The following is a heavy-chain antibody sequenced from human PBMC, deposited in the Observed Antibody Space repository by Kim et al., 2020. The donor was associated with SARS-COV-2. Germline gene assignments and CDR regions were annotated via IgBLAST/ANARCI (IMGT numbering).Heavy chain of an antibody. CDR1: GGSISSSNW. J-gene: IGHJ6*02. D-gene: IGHD4-17*01. CDR2: IYHSGST. CDR3: ASQMGLINDYGDYEDGHGDPYYYYGMDV. Sequence: SETLSLTCAVSGGSISSSNWWSWVRQPPGKGLEWIGEIYHSGSTNYNPSLKSRVTISVDKSKNQFSLKLSSVTAADTAVYYCASQMGLINDYGDYEDGHGDPYYYYGMDVWGQGTTVTVSS. V-gene: IGHV4-4*02.